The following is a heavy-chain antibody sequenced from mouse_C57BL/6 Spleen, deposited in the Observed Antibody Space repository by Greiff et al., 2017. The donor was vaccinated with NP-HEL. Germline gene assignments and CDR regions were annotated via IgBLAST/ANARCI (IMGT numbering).Heavy chain of an antibody. Sequence: EVKLMESGPGLVKPSQSLSLTCSVTGYSITSGYYWNWIRQFPGNKLEWMGYISYDGSNNYNPSLKNRISITRDTSKNQFFLKLNSVTTEDTATYYCARDQDYDPWDYWGQGTSVTVSS. V-gene: IGHV3-6*01. D-gene: IGHD1-1*01. J-gene: IGHJ4*01. CDR1: GYSITSGYY. CDR3: ARDQDYDPWDY. CDR2: ISYDGSN.